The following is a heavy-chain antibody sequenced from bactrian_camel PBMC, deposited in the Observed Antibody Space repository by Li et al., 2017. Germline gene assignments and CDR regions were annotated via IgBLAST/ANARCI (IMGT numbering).Heavy chain of an antibody. V-gene: IGHV3S53*01. CDR3: AADLEGYYSDGRLRSCWNFSN. CDR1: PNAASAYC. CDR2: ISSVGRT. Sequence: QLVESGGGSVQSGGSLRLSCSASPNAASAYCMAWFRQAPGKEREPVADISSVGRTTYAESAKGRFTISQDNAKNTLYLQMDSLKPDDTAMYYCAADLEGYYSDGRLRSCWNFSNWGQGTQVTVS. D-gene: IGHD2*01. J-gene: IGHJ6*01.